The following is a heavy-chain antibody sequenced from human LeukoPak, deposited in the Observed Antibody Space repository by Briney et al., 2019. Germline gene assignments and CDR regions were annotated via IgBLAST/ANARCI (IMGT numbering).Heavy chain of an antibody. J-gene: IGHJ4*02. D-gene: IGHD6-19*01. CDR2: INPNSGGT. CDR1: GYTFTGYY. CDR3: ARILGSGGYYLDY. Sequence: ASVKVSCKASGYTFTGYYMHWVRQAPGQGLEWMGWINPNSGGTNYAQKFQGRVTMTRDTSISTAYMELSRLRSDDTAVYYCARILGSGGYYLDYGGQETLAPASS. V-gene: IGHV1-2*02.